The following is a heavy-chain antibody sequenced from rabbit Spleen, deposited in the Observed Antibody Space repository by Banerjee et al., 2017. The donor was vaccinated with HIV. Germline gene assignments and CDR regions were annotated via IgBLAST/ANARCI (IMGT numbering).Heavy chain of an antibody. V-gene: IGHV1S45*01. CDR2: IYAGSSDST. CDR3: ARDAGTSFSTYGMDL. J-gene: IGHJ6*01. CDR1: GFSFSDRDV. Sequence: QEQLVESGGGLVQPEGSLTLTCKASGFSFSDRDVMCWVRQAPGKGLEWIASIYAGSSDSTYSATWAKGRFTISKTSSTTVTLQMTSLTVADTATYFCARDAGTSFSTYGMDLWGQGTLVTVS. D-gene: IGHD8-1*01.